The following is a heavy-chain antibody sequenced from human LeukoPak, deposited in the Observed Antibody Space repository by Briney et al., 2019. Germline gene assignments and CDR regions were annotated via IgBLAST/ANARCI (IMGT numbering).Heavy chain of an antibody. J-gene: IGHJ4*02. CDR2: INPNSGGT. CDR1: GYTFTGYY. Sequence: ASVTVSCKASGYTFTGYYMHWVRQAPGQGLEWMGWINPNSGGTNYAQKFQGRVTMTRDTSISTAYMELSRLRSDDTAVYYCARGTLVGAPYGVLDYWGQGTLVTVSS. D-gene: IGHD1-26*01. V-gene: IGHV1-2*02. CDR3: ARGTLVGAPYGVLDY.